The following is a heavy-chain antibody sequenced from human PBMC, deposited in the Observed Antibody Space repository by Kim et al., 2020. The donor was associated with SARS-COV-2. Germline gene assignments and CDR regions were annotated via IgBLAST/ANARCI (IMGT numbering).Heavy chain of an antibody. Sequence: ADSVKGRFTISRDNAKNTLYLQMNSLRAEDTAVYYCAREGVDYSENWFNPWGQGTLVTVSS. CDR3: AREGVDYSENWFNP. D-gene: IGHD3-16*01. J-gene: IGHJ5*02. V-gene: IGHV3-74*01.